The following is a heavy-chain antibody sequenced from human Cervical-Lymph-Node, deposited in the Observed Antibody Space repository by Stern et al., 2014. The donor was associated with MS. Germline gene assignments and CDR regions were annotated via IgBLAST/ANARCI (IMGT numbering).Heavy chain of an antibody. V-gene: IGHV3-74*02. D-gene: IGHD2-15*01. CDR3: ARSSGASGDAMDV. Sequence: EVQLVASGGGLLQPGGSLRLSCGASGFTFSTYWMHWVRQGPGKGLVWVSRINSGGSSTSYTDSVRGRFTISRDNAKNTVDLQMTSLRAEDTAVYYCARSSGASGDAMDVWGQGTTVTVSS. J-gene: IGHJ6*02. CDR1: GFTFSTYW. CDR2: INSGGSST.